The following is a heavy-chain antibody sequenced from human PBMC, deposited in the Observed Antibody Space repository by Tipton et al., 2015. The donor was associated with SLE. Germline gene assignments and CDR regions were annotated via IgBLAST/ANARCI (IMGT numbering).Heavy chain of an antibody. D-gene: IGHD2-8*02. Sequence: TLSLTCSVSGVSISSHSHYWGWIRQPPGKGLEWIGIIYNSGSTYSSPSLKSRVTISVDTSKNQFSLKMSSVTAADTAVYYCARGYCSGDVCFGRGYFDYWGQGTQVTVFS. CDR3: ARGYCSGDVCFGRGYFDY. V-gene: IGHV4-39*07. CDR1: GVSISSHSHY. J-gene: IGHJ4*02. CDR2: IYNSGST.